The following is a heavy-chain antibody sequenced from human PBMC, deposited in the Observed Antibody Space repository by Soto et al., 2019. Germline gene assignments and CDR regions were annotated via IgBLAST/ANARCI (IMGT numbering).Heavy chain of an antibody. D-gene: IGHD3-10*01. V-gene: IGHV4-34*01. Sequence: SETLSLTCAVYGGSFSGYYWSWIRQPPGKGLEWIGEINHSGSTNYNPSLKSRVTISVDTSKNQFSLKLSSVTAADTAVYYCARGDYYGSGDYPGGFDYWGQGTLVTVSS. J-gene: IGHJ4*02. CDR2: INHSGST. CDR3: ARGDYYGSGDYPGGFDY. CDR1: GGSFSGYY.